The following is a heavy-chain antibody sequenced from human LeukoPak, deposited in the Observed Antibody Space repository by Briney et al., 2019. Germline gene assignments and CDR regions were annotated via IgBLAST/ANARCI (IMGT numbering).Heavy chain of an antibody. CDR2: ISAGGSST. Sequence: GGSLRLSCAASGFTFDSYALSWVRQAPGKGLEWVSVISAGGSSTYYVDSVTGRLTTSRDNSKNTLYLQMNSLRAEDTAVYYCAKGSGDSCYSQIDYWGQGTLVTVSS. CDR1: GFTFDSYA. V-gene: IGHV3-23*01. D-gene: IGHD2-15*01. CDR3: AKGSGDSCYSQIDY. J-gene: IGHJ4*02.